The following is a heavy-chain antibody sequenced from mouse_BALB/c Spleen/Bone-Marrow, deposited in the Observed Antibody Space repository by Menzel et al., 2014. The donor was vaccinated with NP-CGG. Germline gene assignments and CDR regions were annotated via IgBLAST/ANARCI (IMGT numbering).Heavy chain of an antibody. CDR2: INPSNVDT. D-gene: IGHD1-1*01. J-gene: IGHJ4*01. CDR1: GYTFTSYY. V-gene: IGHV1S81*02. CDR3: SRGYYGSTYYYAMDY. Sequence: QVQLQQSGADLVTPGASVNLFCKASGYTFTSYYMFWVKQRPGQGLEWIGEINPSNVDTNFNEKFKSKATLTVDKSSNTAYMQLSSLTSEDSAVYYCSRGYYGSTYYYAMDYWGQGTSVTVSS.